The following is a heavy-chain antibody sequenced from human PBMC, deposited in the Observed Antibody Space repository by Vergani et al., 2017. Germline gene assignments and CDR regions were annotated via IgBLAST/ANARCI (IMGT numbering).Heavy chain of an antibody. Sequence: VRLVESGGGLVKPGGSLRLSCQVSGFDFSQAWMNWVRQSPGKGLEWVAVIWYDGSNKYYADSVKGRFTISRDNSKNTLHLQMNSLRADDTAVYYCTKGSRGYTGCFFDYWGQGTLATVSS. CDR3: TKGSRGYTGCFFDY. CDR2: IWYDGSNK. D-gene: IGHD5-12*01. J-gene: IGHJ4*02. V-gene: IGHV3-33*08. CDR1: GFDFSQAW.